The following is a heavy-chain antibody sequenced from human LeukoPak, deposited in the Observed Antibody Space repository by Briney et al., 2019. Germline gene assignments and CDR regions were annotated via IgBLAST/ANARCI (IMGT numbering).Heavy chain of an antibody. J-gene: IGHJ4*02. CDR1: GGSFSGYY. V-gene: IGHV4-34*01. Sequence: SETLSLTCAVYGGSFSGYYWSWIRQPPGKGLEWIGEINHSGSTNYNPSLKSRVTISVDTSKNQFSLKLSSVTAADTAVYYCARGGGYCSGGXCYXAXXXXFDYWGQGTLVTVS. CDR2: INHSGST. CDR3: ARGGGYCSGGXCYXAXXXXFDY. D-gene: IGHD2-15*01.